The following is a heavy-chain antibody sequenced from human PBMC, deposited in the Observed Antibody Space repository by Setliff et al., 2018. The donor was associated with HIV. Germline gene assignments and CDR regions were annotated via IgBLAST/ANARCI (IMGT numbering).Heavy chain of an antibody. CDR1: GGSISSGSYY. CDR3: ARQGLVLVPASIDWRLPPSPIDY. D-gene: IGHD2-2*01. J-gene: IGHJ4*02. CDR2: IYSTGST. Sequence: KPSETLSLTCTVSGGSISSGSYYWSWIRQPAGKRLEWIGRIYSTGSTNYNPSLKSRVTISVDTSKNQFSLRLSSVTAADTAVYYCARQGLVLVPASIDWRLPPSPIDYWGQGALVTVSS. V-gene: IGHV4-61*02.